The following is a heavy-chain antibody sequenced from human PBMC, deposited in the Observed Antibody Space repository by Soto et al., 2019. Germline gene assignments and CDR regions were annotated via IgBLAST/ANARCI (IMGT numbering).Heavy chain of an antibody. CDR3: ARRGSGSYYDY. CDR2: ISGSGGST. J-gene: IGHJ4*02. V-gene: IGHV3-23*01. Sequence: EVQLLESGGGLVQPGGSLRLSCAASGFTFSSYAMRWVRQAPVKGLEWVSAISGSGGSTYYADSVKGRFTISGDNSKNTLDLQMNSLRAEDTAVYYCARRGSGSYYDYWGQGTLVTVSS. CDR1: GFTFSSYA. D-gene: IGHD1-26*01.